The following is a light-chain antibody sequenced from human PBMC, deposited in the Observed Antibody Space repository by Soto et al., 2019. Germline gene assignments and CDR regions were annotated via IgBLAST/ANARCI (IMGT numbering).Light chain of an antibody. J-gene: IGKJ4*01. V-gene: IGKV1-5*03. CDR2: KAS. CDR1: RSISSW. CDR3: QQYNSYSPLP. Sequence: EVTQSTTTLSASVGDRVTITCRASRSISSWLAWYQQKPGKAPRLLIYKASDLESGVPSRFSGSGSGTDFTLTISSLQPDDFATHYCQQYNSYSPLPFGG.